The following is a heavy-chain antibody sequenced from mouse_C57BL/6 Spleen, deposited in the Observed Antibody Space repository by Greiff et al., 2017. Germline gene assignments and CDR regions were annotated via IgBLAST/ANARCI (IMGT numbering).Heavy chain of an antibody. CDR3: ARISPNYGSSYNYYAMDY. CDR2: IWWDDDK. V-gene: IGHV8-8*01. CDR1: GFSLSTFGMG. D-gene: IGHD1-1*01. J-gene: IGHJ4*01. Sequence: QVTLKVCGPGILQPSQTLSLTCSFSGFSLSTFGMGVGWIRQPSGKGLEWLAHIWWDDDKYYNPALKRRLTISKDTSKNQVFLKIANVDTADTATYYCARISPNYGSSYNYYAMDYWGQGTSVTVSS.